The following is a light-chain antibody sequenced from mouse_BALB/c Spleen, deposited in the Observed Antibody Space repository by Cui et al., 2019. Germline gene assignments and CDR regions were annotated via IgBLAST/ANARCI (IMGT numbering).Light chain of an antibody. CDR3: QNGHSLYT. Sequence: DIVMTQSPATLSVTPGDRVSLSCRASKSISDYLHWYQQKSHESPRLLIKYASQSLSGIPSMFSGSGSGSDFTLSINSVEPEDVGVYYCQNGHSLYTFGGGTKLEIK. J-gene: IGKJ2*01. V-gene: IGKV5-39*01. CDR1: KSISDY. CDR2: YAS.